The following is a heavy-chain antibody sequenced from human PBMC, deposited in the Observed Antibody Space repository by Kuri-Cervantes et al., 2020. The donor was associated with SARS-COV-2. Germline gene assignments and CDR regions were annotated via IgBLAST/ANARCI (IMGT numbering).Heavy chain of an antibody. J-gene: IGHJ4*02. CDR3: ARDVGYCGGDYYPNY. Sequence: ASVTVSCKASGYTFTSYYMHWVRQAPGQGLEWMGIINPSGGSTSYAQKFQGRVTMTRDTSTSTVYMELSSLRSEDTAVYYCARDVGYCGGDYYPNYWGQGTLVTVSS. CDR1: GYTFTSYY. CDR2: INPSGGST. V-gene: IGHV1-46*01. D-gene: IGHD2-21*02.